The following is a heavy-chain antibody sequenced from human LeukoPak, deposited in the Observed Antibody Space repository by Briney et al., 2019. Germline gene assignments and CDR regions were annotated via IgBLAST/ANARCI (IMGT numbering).Heavy chain of an antibody. CDR1: GFSFSSFW. V-gene: IGHV3-74*01. CDR2: INSDGTTT. CDR3: ARGGYGAHMG. J-gene: IGHJ4*02. Sequence: PRGSLRLSCAASGFSFSSFWMHWVRQVPGKGLVWVSGINSDGTTTGYADSVKGRFTISRDNAKNTVSLQMSSLRAEDTALYYCARGGYGAHMGWGQGTLVTVSS. D-gene: IGHD4-17*01.